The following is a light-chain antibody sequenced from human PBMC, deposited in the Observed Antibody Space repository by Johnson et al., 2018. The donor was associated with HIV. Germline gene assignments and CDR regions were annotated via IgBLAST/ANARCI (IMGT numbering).Light chain of an antibody. J-gene: IGLJ1*01. CDR2: ENT. CDR3: GTWDTSLSPGGV. V-gene: IGLV1-51*02. Sequence: QSVLTQPPSVSAAPGQKVTISCFGSDSNIGNNYVSWYQQLPGTAPKLLIYENTKRPSGIPDRFSGSKSGTSATLGIPGLPPGDEADYYCGTWDTSLSPGGVFGSGTKVTVL. CDR1: DSNIGNNY.